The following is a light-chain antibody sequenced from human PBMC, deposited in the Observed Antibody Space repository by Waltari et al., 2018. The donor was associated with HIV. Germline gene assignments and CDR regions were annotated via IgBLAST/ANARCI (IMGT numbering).Light chain of an antibody. CDR1: SSNTGAGYD. CDR3: QSYDSNLSGATV. V-gene: IGLV1-40*01. CDR2: GNS. Sequence: QSVLTQPPSVSGAPGQRVTISSPGSSSNTGAGYDVHWSQQLPRTAPKVRIYGNSNRPSGVPDRFSGSKSGTSASLAITGLQAEDEADYYCQSYDSNLSGATVFGTGTKVTVL. J-gene: IGLJ1*01.